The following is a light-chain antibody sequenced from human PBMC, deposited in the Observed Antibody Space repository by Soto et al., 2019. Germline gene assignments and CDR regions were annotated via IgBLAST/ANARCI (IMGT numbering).Light chain of an antibody. Sequence: QSALTQPASVSGSPGQSITISCTGTSSDLGGFNSVSWYQQLPGQAPKLMIYDVTARPSGVSNRFSGSKSGDTASLTISGLQAEDEADYYCCSYRTNSARVFGGGTQLTVL. CDR3: CSYRTNSARV. CDR1: SSDLGGFNS. CDR2: DVT. V-gene: IGLV2-14*03. J-gene: IGLJ3*02.